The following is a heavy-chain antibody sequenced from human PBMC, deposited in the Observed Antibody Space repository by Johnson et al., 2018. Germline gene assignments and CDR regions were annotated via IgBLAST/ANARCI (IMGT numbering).Heavy chain of an antibody. Sequence: VQLVESGGGLVQPGGSLRLSCAASGFTFSDHYMDWVRQAPGKGLEWVGRTRNKANSYTTEYAASVKGRFTISRDDSKNSLYLQMNSLKTEDTAVYYGARGVGGGYSGYDPYYYYGMDVWGQGTTVTVSS. CDR3: ARGVGGGYSGYDPYYYYGMDV. D-gene: IGHD5-12*01. V-gene: IGHV3-72*01. CDR2: TRNKANSYTT. J-gene: IGHJ6*02. CDR1: GFTFSDHY.